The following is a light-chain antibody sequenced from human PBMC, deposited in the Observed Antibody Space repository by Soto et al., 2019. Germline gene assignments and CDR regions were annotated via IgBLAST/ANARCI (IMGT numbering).Light chain of an antibody. J-gene: IGLJ1*01. V-gene: IGLV2-14*01. Sequence: QSSLAQPASVSGSPGRSVTISCTGPRSDIGGSNFISWYQHSPGKAPRLLIYEVNNRPSGVSKRFSGSKAGNTASLTISGLLDDDEADYFCASFRSGTTLVFGSGTKLTV. CDR2: EVN. CDR1: RSDIGGSNF. CDR3: ASFRSGTTLV.